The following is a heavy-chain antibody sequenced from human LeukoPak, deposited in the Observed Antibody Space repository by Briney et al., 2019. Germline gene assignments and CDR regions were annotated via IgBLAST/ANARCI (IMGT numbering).Heavy chain of an antibody. CDR3: ARDRRMAADNNYYYGMDV. Sequence: GGSLRLSCAASGFTVSSNYMSWVRQAPGKGLEWVSVIYSGGSTYYADSAKGRFTISRDNSKNTLYLQMNSLRAEDTAVYYCARDRRMAADNNYYYGMDVWGQGTTVTVSS. D-gene: IGHD6-13*01. V-gene: IGHV3-53*01. J-gene: IGHJ6*02. CDR2: IYSGGST. CDR1: GFTVSSNY.